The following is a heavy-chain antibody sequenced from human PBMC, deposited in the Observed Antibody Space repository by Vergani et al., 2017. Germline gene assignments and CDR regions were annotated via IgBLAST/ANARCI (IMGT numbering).Heavy chain of an antibody. CDR1: GYTLTELS. D-gene: IGHD1-26*01. Sequence: QVQLVQSGAEVKKPGASVKVSCKVSGYTLTELSMHWVRQAPGKGLEWMGGFDPEDGETIYAQKFQGRVTMTEGTSTDTAYMELSSLRSEDTAVYYCATAVGATTDSYYMDVWGKGTTVTVSS. CDR3: ATAVGATTDSYYMDV. V-gene: IGHV1-24*01. CDR2: FDPEDGET. J-gene: IGHJ6*03.